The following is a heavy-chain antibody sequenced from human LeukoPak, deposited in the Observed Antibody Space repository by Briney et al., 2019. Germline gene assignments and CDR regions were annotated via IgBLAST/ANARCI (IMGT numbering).Heavy chain of an antibody. D-gene: IGHD3-10*01. CDR2: INSDGSST. V-gene: IGHV3-74*01. Sequence: GGSLRLSCAASGFTFSSYWMHWVRQAPGKGLVWVSRINSDGSSTSYADSVKGRFTISRDNAKNSLYLQMNSLRAEDTAVYYCARAQLWFGELLPDAFDIWGQGTMVTVSS. J-gene: IGHJ3*02. CDR1: GFTFSSYW. CDR3: ARAQLWFGELLPDAFDI.